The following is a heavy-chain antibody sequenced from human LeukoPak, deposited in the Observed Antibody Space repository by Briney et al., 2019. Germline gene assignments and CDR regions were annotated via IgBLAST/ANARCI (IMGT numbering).Heavy chain of an antibody. CDR2: IKQDGSEK. V-gene: IGHV3-7*01. D-gene: IGHD2-8*02. Sequence: GGSLRLSCAASGSTFSRYWMSWARQAPGKGLEWVANIKQDGSEKYYMDSVKGRFTISRDSAKNSLYLQMNSLRAEDTAVYYCGRDVSRGAGGAFDIWGQGTMVTVSS. J-gene: IGHJ3*02. CDR3: GRDVSRGAGGAFDI. CDR1: GSTFSRYW.